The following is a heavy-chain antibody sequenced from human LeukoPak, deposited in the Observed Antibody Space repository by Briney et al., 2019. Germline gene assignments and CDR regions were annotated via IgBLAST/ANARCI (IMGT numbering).Heavy chain of an antibody. D-gene: IGHD6-13*01. V-gene: IGHV4-4*07. Sequence: PSETLSLTCTVSGGSISSYYWSWIRQPAGKGLESIGHISTSGSTNYNPSLKSRVTISVDTSKNQFSLKLSSVTAADTAVYYCARDSGYSSSWYVLDYWGQGTLVTVSS. CDR1: GGSISSYY. CDR3: ARDSGYSSSWYVLDY. J-gene: IGHJ4*02. CDR2: ISTSGST.